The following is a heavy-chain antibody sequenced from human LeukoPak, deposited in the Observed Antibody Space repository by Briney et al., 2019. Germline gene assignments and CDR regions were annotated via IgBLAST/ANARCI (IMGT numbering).Heavy chain of an antibody. J-gene: IGHJ4*02. CDR2: ISGPGGST. V-gene: IGHV3-23*01. D-gene: IGHD3-9*01. CDR3: AKDKTITEVCLFDS. Sequence: PVGSLRLSCAASGFTFTSYAMSWVREAPGQGLEWVSTISGPGGSTYYAAFVQGRFTISRDNSKNTLSLQMNNLRPEDTALYYCAKDKTITEVCLFDSWGQGTLVSVSS. CDR1: GFTFTSYA.